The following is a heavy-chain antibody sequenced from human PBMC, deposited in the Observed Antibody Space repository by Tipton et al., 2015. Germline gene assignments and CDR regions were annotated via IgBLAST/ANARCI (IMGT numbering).Heavy chain of an antibody. CDR3: ARGEIGDFDS. J-gene: IGHJ4*02. Sequence: TLSLTCSVSSDSISKYYWSWIRQPPGKELEWIGYIQYSGSTNYNPSLKSRVTISVDTSKTQFSLKMSSVTAADTAVYYCARGEIGDFDSWGQGTLVTVSS. CDR1: SDSISKYY. V-gene: IGHV4-59*08. CDR2: IQYSGST. D-gene: IGHD4-17*01.